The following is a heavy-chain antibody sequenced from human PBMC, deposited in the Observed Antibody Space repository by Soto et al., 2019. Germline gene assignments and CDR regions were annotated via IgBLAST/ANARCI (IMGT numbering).Heavy chain of an antibody. Sequence: EEQLVESGGGLVKPGGSLRLSCAASGFTFTSYSIIWVRQVPGKRLEWLSSTFIFDDNLYYADSLKGRFTISTENAKNTVYLQMNSPRAEDTGLYYCAREAGYCGGGFCFRSAFDLWGQGTVVTLS. CDR3: AREAGYCGGGFCFRSAFDL. CDR1: GFTFTSYS. V-gene: IGHV3-21*01. J-gene: IGHJ3*01. D-gene: IGHD2-15*01. CDR2: TFIFDDNL.